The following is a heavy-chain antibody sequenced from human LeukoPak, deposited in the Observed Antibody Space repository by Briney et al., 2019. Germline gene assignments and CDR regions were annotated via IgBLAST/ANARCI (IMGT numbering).Heavy chain of an antibody. Sequence: NPSQTLSLTCTVSGGLISSGSYYWSWIRQPAGKGLEWIGRIYSSGSTNYNPALRSRLTISVDTSKNQFSLKLSSVTAADTAVYYCASTICISTSCYPGVVDYWGQGTLVTVSS. CDR1: GGLISSGSYY. CDR2: IYSSGST. V-gene: IGHV4-61*02. D-gene: IGHD2-2*01. J-gene: IGHJ4*02. CDR3: ASTICISTSCYPGVVDY.